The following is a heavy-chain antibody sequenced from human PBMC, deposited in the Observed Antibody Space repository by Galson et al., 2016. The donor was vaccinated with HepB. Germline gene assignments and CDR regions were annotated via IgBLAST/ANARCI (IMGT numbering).Heavy chain of an antibody. D-gene: IGHD6-25*01. Sequence: SVKVSCKASGYTFINHGTSWVRQAPGQGLEWMGWISGYNGDNGNTNYAQKFQGRVTMTTDTSTNTANMDLRGLTSDDTAVYDSARSVSKRLLDSWGQGTLVTVSS. J-gene: IGHJ4*02. CDR3: ARSVSKRLLDS. V-gene: IGHV1-18*01. CDR2: ISGYNGDNGNT. CDR1: GYTFINHG.